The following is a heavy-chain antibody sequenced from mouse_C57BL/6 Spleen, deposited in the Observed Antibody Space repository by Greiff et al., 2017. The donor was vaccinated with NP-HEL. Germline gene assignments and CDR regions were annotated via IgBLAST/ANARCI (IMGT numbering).Heavy chain of an antibody. J-gene: IGHJ1*03. CDR1: GYTFTSYW. D-gene: IGHD1-1*01. Sequence: QVQLQQPGTELVKPGASVKLSCKASGYTFTSYWMHWVKQRPGQGLEWIGNINPSNGGTNYNEKFKSKATLTVDKSSSTAYMQLSSLTSEDSAVYYCARVGSSYGDWYFDVWGTGTTVTVSS. CDR3: ARVGSSYGDWYFDV. V-gene: IGHV1-53*01. CDR2: INPSNGGT.